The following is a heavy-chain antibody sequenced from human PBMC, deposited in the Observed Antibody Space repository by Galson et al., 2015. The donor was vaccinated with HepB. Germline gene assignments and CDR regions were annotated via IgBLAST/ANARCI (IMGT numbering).Heavy chain of an antibody. J-gene: IGHJ6*02. CDR1: GYTFTSYD. D-gene: IGHD6-6*01. CDR2: MNPNSGNT. CDR3: ARGGGEQLVGDYYYGMDV. V-gene: IGHV1-8*01. Sequence: QSGAEVKKPGESLKVSCKASGYTFTSYDINWVRQATGQGLEWMGWMNPNSGNTGYAQRFQGRVTMTRNTSISTAYMELSSLRSEDTAVYYCARGGGEQLVGDYYYGMDVWGQGTTVTVSS.